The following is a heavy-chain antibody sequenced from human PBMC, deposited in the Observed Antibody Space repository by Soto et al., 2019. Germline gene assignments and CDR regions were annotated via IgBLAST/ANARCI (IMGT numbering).Heavy chain of an antibody. J-gene: IGHJ5*02. CDR2: MNPNSGNT. D-gene: IGHD2-2*01. V-gene: IGHV1-8*01. Sequence: GASVKVSCKASGYTFTSYDINWVRQATGQGLEWMGWMNPNSGNTGYAQKFQGRVTMTRNTSISTAYMELSSLRSEDTAVYYCARYMDQRVFNWFDPWGQGTLVTVSS. CDR3: ARYMDQRVFNWFDP. CDR1: GYTFTSYD.